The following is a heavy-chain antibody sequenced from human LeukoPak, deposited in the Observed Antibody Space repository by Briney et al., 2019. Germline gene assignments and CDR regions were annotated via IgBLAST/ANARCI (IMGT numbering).Heavy chain of an antibody. J-gene: IGHJ4*02. D-gene: IGHD3-10*01. CDR3: ATASGRFSPINY. V-gene: IGHV1-2*02. Sequence: GASVKVSCKASGDTFTDYYIHWVRQAPGQGLEWMGWINPNSGATNYAQKFQGSVTMTTDTSISTAYMELSTLRSDDTAVYYCATASGRFSPINYWGQGALVTVSS. CDR1: GDTFTDYY. CDR2: INPNSGAT.